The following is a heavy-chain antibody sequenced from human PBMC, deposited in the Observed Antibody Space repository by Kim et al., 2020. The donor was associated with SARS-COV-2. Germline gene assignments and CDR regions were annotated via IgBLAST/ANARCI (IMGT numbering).Heavy chain of an antibody. CDR3: ARLTGLVVVPAAISAF. CDR1: GGSISSSSYY. CDR2: IYYSGST. J-gene: IGHJ3*01. V-gene: IGHV4-39*01. Sequence: SETLSLTCTVSGGSISSSSYYWGWIRQPPGKGLEGIGSIYYSGSTYYNPSLKSRGTISVDTSKNQFSRKLSSLTAADTAVYYCARLTGLVVVPAAISAF. D-gene: IGHD2-2*01.